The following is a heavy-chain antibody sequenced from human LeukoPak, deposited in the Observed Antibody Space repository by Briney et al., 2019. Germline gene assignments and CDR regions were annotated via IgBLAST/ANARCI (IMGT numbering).Heavy chain of an antibody. Sequence: GGSLRLSCAASGFSFSSYSMNWVRQAPGKGLEWVSYISSSSSTIYYADSVKGRFTISRDNSKNTLYLQMNSLRAEDTAVYYCAKTRGYSSSWYDYWGQGTLVTVSS. CDR2: ISSSSSTI. J-gene: IGHJ4*02. V-gene: IGHV3-48*01. CDR1: GFSFSSYS. D-gene: IGHD6-13*01. CDR3: AKTRGYSSSWYDY.